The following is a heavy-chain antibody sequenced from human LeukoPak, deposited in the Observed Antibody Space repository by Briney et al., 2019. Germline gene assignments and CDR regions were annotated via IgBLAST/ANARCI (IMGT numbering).Heavy chain of an antibody. J-gene: IGHJ4*02. V-gene: IGHV4-59*01. CDR1: GGSISSYY. D-gene: IGHD2-8*01. CDR3: ARAGPVGISAGTRFDY. Sequence: PSETLSLTCTVSGGSISSYYWSWLRQPPGKGLEWIGYIYYSGSTNYNPSLKRRVTISVDTSKNQFSLKLSSVTAADTAVYYCARAGPVGISAGTRFDYWGQGTLVTVSS. CDR2: IYYSGST.